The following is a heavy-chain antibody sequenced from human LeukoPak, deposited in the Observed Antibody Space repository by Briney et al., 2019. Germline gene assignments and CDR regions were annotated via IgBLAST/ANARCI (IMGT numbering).Heavy chain of an antibody. CDR3: ARIELWFGELFGHYFDY. Sequence: PSETLSLTCTVSGGSIGSSSYYWGWIRQPPGKGLEWIGSIYYSGSTYYNPSLKSRVTISVDTSKNQFSLKLSSVTAADTAVYYCARIELWFGELFGHYFDYWGQGTLVTVSS. D-gene: IGHD3-10*01. V-gene: IGHV4-39*07. CDR1: GGSIGSSSYY. J-gene: IGHJ4*02. CDR2: IYYSGST.